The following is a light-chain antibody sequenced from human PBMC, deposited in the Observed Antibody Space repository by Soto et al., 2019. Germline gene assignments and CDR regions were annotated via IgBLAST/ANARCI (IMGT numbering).Light chain of an antibody. J-gene: IGKJ2*01. Sequence: DVVMTQSPLSLPVTLGQPASISCMSSQSLVYSDGNTYLTWFQQRPGQSPRRLIYKVSNRDSGVPDRFSGSGSGTHFTLKISSVEAEDVGVYYCLQGTLWPYTFGQGTKLQIK. CDR1: QSLVYSDGNTY. CDR2: KVS. CDR3: LQGTLWPYT. V-gene: IGKV2-30*01.